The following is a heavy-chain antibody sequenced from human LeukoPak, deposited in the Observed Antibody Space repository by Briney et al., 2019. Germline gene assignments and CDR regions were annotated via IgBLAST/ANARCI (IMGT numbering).Heavy chain of an antibody. D-gene: IGHD2-15*01. CDR3: ARGVVAAPQTFDS. CDR1: GDSINNFY. J-gene: IGHJ4*02. CDR2: IYYSGST. Sequence: PSETLSLTCAVSGDSINNFYWSGIRQPPPKRRQWIGYIYYSGSTNYNPSLKSRVTISVDTSKPQFSLTLTSVPAADPAVYYCARGVVAAPQTFDSWGPGNLVTVSS. V-gene: IGHV4-59*01.